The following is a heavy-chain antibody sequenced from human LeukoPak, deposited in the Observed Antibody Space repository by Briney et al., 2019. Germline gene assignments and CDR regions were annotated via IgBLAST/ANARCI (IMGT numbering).Heavy chain of an antibody. CDR1: GFTFSTYA. Sequence: GGSLRLSCAASGFTFSTYAMSWVRQAPGKGLEWVSGISGSGDTTCYADSVKGRFTISRDNSKNTLYLQMSSLRADDTAVYYCAKTFIFGGDHFQHWGQGTLVTVFS. D-gene: IGHD2-21*02. CDR2: ISGSGDTT. CDR3: AKTFIFGGDHFQH. V-gene: IGHV3-23*01. J-gene: IGHJ1*01.